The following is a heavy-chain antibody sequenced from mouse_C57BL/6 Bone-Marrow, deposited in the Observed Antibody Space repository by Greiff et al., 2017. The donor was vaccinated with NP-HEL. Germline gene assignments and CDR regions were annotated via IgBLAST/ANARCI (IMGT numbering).Heavy chain of an antibody. CDR3: ARRGLYYYGSSPWFAY. CDR1: GYTFTDYY. V-gene: IGHV1-26*01. Sequence: VQLQQSGPELVKPGASVKISCKASGYTFTDYYMNWVKQSHGKSLEWIGDINPNNGGTSYNQKFKGKATLTVDKSSSTAYMELRSLTSEDSAVYYCARRGLYYYGSSPWFAYWGQGTLVTVSA. CDR2: INPNNGGT. D-gene: IGHD1-1*01. J-gene: IGHJ3*01.